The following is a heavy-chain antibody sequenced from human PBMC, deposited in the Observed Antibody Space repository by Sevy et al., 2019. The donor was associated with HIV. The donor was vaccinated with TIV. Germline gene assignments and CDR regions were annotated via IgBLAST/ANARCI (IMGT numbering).Heavy chain of an antibody. CDR1: GFTFTSSA. Sequence: ASVKVSCKASGFTFTSSAVQWVRQARGQRLEWIGWIVVGSGNTNYAQKFQERVTITRDMSTSTAYMELSSLRSEDTAVYYCAAEGQAAAGTFYIDYWGQGTLVTVSS. D-gene: IGHD6-13*01. CDR3: AAEGQAAAGTFYIDY. J-gene: IGHJ4*02. CDR2: IVVGSGNT. V-gene: IGHV1-58*01.